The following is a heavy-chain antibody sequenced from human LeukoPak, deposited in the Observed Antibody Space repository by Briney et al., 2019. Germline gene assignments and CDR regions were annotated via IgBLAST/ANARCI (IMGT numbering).Heavy chain of an antibody. CDR1: GVTFSTAA. CDR3: AAGFSNHGYIY. Sequence: GTSVKVSCKASGVTFSTAAMQWGRETRGEGLGWIGWTVLGSGDTNYAQSLNERVTITRDMSTSTAYMEVSRLRSEDTAMYYCAAGFSNHGYIYWGQGTLVTVSS. V-gene: IGHV1-58*02. J-gene: IGHJ4*02. CDR2: TVLGSGDT. D-gene: IGHD6-13*01.